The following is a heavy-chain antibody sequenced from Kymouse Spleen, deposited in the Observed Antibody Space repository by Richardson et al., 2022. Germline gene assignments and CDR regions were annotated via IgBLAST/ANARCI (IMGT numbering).Heavy chain of an antibody. D-gene: IGHD7-27*02. CDR1: GGSISSSSYY. Sequence: QLQLQESGPGLVKPSETLSLTCTVSGGSISSSSYYWGWIRQPPGKGLEWIGSIYYSGSTYYNPSLKSRVTISVDTSKNQFSLKLSSVTAADTAVYYCARQGPPTGALFDYWGQGTLVTVSS. CDR3: ARQGPPTGALFDY. J-gene: IGHJ4*02. CDR2: IYYSGST. V-gene: IGHV4-39*01.